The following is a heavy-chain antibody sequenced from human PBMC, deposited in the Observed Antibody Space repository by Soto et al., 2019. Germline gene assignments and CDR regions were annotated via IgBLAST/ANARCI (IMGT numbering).Heavy chain of an antibody. CDR3: ARVDSSHISYYFDY. D-gene: IGHD2-21*01. Sequence: SETLSLTCTVSGGSISSGNYYWSWIRQHPGKGLEWIGYIYYSGSTYYNPSLKSRVTISVDTSKNQFSLKLSSVTAADTAVYYCARVDSSHISYYFDYWGQGTLVTVSS. V-gene: IGHV4-31*03. J-gene: IGHJ4*02. CDR1: GGSISSGNYY. CDR2: IYYSGST.